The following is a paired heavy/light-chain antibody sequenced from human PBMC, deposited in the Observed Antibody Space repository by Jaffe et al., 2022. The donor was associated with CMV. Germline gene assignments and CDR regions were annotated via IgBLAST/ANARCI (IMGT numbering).Heavy chain of an antibody. J-gene: IGHJ4*02. V-gene: IGHV1-18*04. CDR3: ARDAGYDSSGYYYVYFDY. CDR2: ISAYNGNT. CDR1: GYTFTSYG. D-gene: IGHD3-22*01. Sequence: QVQLVQSGAEVKKPGASVKVSCKASGYTFTSYGISWVRQAPGQGLEWMGWISAYNGNTNYAQKLQGRVTMTTDTSTSTAYMELRSLRSDDTAVYYCARDAGYDSSGYYYVYFDYWGQGTLVTVSS.
Light chain of an antibody. CDR3: QSADSSVV. Sequence: SYELTQPPSVSVSPGQTARITCSGDALPKQYAYWYQQKPGQAPVLVIYKDSERPSGIPERFSGSSSGTTVTLTISGVQAEDEADYYCQSADSSVVFGGGTKLTVL. V-gene: IGLV3-25*03. CDR2: KDS. CDR1: ALPKQY. J-gene: IGLJ2*01.